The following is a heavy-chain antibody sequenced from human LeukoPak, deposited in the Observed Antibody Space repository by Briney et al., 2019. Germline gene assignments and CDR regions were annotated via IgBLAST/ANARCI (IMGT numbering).Heavy chain of an antibody. CDR2: IYYSGST. CDR3: ARARDYGGPRLDY. D-gene: IGHD4-23*01. CDR1: GGSSSIGGYY. V-gene: IGHV4-31*03. Sequence: TLSLTCTVWGGSSSIGGYYGSWIRQHRGKGLEWIGYIYYSGSTYYNPSLKSRVTISVDTSKNQLSLKLSSVTAADTAVYYCARARDYGGPRLDYWGQGTLVNVSS. J-gene: IGHJ4*02.